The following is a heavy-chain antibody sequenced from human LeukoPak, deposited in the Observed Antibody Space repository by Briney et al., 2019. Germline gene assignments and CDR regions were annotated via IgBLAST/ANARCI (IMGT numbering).Heavy chain of an antibody. J-gene: IGHJ3*02. Sequence: GGSLRLSCTSSGFTFSSYWMSWVRQAPGKGPEWVAHIKENGNEQYYADTVKGRFTISRDNAKKSLCLQMNSLRAEDTALYYCARGPGDFDASDIWGQGTMVTVSS. V-gene: IGHV3-7*01. D-gene: IGHD1-14*01. CDR3: ARGPGDFDASDI. CDR2: IKENGNEQ. CDR1: GFTFSSYW.